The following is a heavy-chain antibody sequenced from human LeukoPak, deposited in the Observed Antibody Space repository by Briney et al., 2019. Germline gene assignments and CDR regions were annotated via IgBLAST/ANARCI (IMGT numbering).Heavy chain of an antibody. Sequence: GGSLRLSCAASGFTFSKYWMHWVRQAPGKGLELLANIKQDGSEKNYVDSVKGRFTISRDNAQNSPYLQMNSLRSEDTALYYFARVVGDTSSYLLFYWGQGTLGTVSS. CDR2: IKQDGSEK. CDR3: ARVVGDTSSYLLFY. V-gene: IGHV3-7*04. J-gene: IGHJ4*02. D-gene: IGHD3-22*01. CDR1: GFTFSKYW.